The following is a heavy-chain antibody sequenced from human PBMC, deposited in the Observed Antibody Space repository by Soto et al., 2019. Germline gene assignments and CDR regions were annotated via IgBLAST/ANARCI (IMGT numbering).Heavy chain of an antibody. CDR1: GGSFSGYY. J-gene: IGHJ6*02. D-gene: IGHD3-10*01. CDR3: ARISTWPQNLYGPSGMDV. CDR2: INHSGST. Sequence: SETLSLTCAVYGGSFSGYYWSWIRQPPGKGLEWIGEINHSGSTNYNPSLKSRVTISVDTSKNQFSLKLSSVTAADTAVYYCARISTWPQNLYGPSGMDVWGQGTTVTVSS. V-gene: IGHV4-34*01.